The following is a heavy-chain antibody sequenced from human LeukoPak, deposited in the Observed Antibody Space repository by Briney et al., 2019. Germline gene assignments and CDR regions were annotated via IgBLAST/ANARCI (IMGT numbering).Heavy chain of an antibody. V-gene: IGHV3-48*01. J-gene: IGHJ4*02. CDR3: ARLPNYDFDY. Sequence: PGGSLRLSCAASGFTFSSYSMNWVRQAPGKGLEWVSYISSSSSTIYYADSVKGRFTISRDNAKNSLYLQMNSLRAEDTAVYYCARLPNYDFDYWGQGTLVTVSS. CDR2: ISSSSSTI. D-gene: IGHD1-7*01. CDR1: GFTFSSYS.